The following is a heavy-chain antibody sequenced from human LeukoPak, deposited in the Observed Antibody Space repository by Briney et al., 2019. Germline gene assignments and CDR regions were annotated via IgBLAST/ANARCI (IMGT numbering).Heavy chain of an antibody. J-gene: IGHJ4*02. V-gene: IGHV1-18*01. D-gene: IGHD2-2*01. CDR3: ARDADQLGIDY. CDR1: GYTFTSYG. CDR2: ISAYNGNT. Sequence: GASVKVSCKASGYTFTSYGISWVRQAPGQGLEWMGWISAYNGNTNYAQKLQGRVTMTTDTSTSTASMELRSLRSDDTAVYYCARDADQLGIDYWGQGTLVTVSS.